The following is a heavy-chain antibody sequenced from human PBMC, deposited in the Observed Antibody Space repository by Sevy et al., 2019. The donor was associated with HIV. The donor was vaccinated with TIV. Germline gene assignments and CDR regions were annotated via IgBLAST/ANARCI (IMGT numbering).Heavy chain of an antibody. J-gene: IGHJ6*03. CDR3: ARVTWTTVTTFSYYYYMDV. V-gene: IGHV4-59*01. CDR2: IYYSGST. Sequence: SETLSLTCTVSGGSISSYYWSWIRQPPGKGLEWIGYIYYSGSTNYNPSLKSRVTISVDTSKNQFSLKLSSVTAADTAVYYCARVTWTTVTTFSYYYYMDVWGKGTTVTVSS. D-gene: IGHD4-17*01. CDR1: GGSISSYY.